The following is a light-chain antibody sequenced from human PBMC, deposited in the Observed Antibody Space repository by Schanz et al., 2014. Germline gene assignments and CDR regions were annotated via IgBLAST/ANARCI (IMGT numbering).Light chain of an antibody. CDR3: SSYASSSPPVV. CDR2: DVS. Sequence: QSALTQPRSVSGSPGQSVTISCTGTSSDVGGYNYVSWYQQHPGKAPKLMIYDVSKRPSGVPDRFSGSKSGNTASLTISGLQAEDEADYYCSSYASSSPPVVFGGGTKLTVL. J-gene: IGLJ2*01. CDR1: SSDVGGYNY. V-gene: IGLV2-11*01.